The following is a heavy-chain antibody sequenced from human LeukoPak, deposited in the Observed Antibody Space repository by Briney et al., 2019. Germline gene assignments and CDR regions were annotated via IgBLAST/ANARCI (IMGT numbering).Heavy chain of an antibody. J-gene: IGHJ4*02. CDR3: ARVRFLEWLLPFDY. Sequence: PGGSLRLSCAASGFTFSSYEMNWVRQAPGKGQEWVSYISSSGSTIYYADSVKGRFTISRDNAKNSLYLQMNSLRAEDTAVYYCARVRFLEWLLPFDYWGQGTLVTVSS. D-gene: IGHD3-3*01. V-gene: IGHV3-48*03. CDR2: ISSSGSTI. CDR1: GFTFSSYE.